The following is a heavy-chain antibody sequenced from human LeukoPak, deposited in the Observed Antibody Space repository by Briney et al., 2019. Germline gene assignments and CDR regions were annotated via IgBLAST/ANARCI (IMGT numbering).Heavy chain of an antibody. CDR1: GYTFTSYD. CDR2: IIPIFGTA. CDR3: ARTGSYGGNADWYFDL. V-gene: IGHV1-69*13. J-gene: IGHJ2*01. Sequence: ASVKVSCKASGYTFTSYDINWVRQATGQGLEWMGGIIPIFGTANYAQKFQGRVTITADESTSTAYMELSSLRSEDTAVYYCARTGSYGGNADWYFDLWGRGTLVTVSS. D-gene: IGHD4-23*01.